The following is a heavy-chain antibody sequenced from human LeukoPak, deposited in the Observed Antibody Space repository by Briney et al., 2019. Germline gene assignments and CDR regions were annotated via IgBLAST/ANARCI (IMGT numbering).Heavy chain of an antibody. CDR1: GGSISSYY. D-gene: IGHD2-2*01. CDR3: ARVPAAPYYYYYGMDV. CDR2: IYYSGST. J-gene: IGHJ6*02. V-gene: IGHV4-59*01. Sequence: PSETLSLTCTVSGGSISSYYWSWIRQPPGKGLEWIGYIYYSGSTNYNPSLKSRVTISVYTSKNQFSLKLSSVTAADTAVYYCARVPAAPYYYYYGMDVWGQGTTVTVSS.